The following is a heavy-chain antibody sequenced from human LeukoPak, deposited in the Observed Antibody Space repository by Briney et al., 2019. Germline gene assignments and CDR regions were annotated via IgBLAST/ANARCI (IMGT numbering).Heavy chain of an antibody. Sequence: GGSLRLSCAASGFTFSSYWMSWVRQAPGKGLEWVANIKQDGSEKYYVDSVKGRFTISRDNAKNSLYLQMNSLRAEYTAVYYCARVLGCTNGVCYDYYYYGMDVWGQGTTVTVSS. V-gene: IGHV3-7*01. D-gene: IGHD2-8*01. J-gene: IGHJ6*02. CDR3: ARVLGCTNGVCYDYYYYGMDV. CDR2: IKQDGSEK. CDR1: GFTFSSYW.